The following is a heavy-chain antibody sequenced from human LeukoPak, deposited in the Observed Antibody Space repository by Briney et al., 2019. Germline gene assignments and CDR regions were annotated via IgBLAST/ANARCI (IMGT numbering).Heavy chain of an antibody. Sequence: SETLSLTCTVSGGSISRYYWSWIRQPPGTGLEWIGYIYHSGSTYYNPSLKSRVTISVDRSKNQFSLKLSSVTAADTAVYYCARAAVGATGYFQHWGQGTLVTVSS. D-gene: IGHD1-26*01. CDR2: IYHSGST. CDR3: ARAAVGATGYFQH. J-gene: IGHJ1*01. CDR1: GGSISRYY. V-gene: IGHV4-59*12.